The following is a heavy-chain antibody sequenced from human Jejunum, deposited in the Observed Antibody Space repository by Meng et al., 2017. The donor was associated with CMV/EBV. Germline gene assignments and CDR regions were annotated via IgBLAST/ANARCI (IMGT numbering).Heavy chain of an antibody. CDR2: ISVHNGNT. V-gene: IGHV1-18*01. Sequence: SYCMSWVRQAPGQGLEWMGWISVHNGNTNYAQKFQGRVSMTADTSTNTAYMELRSLRSDDTAVYYCARDKVAGGYCSTTTCPQIFTYWGQGTLVTVSS. J-gene: IGHJ4*02. D-gene: IGHD2-2*01. CDR1: SYC. CDR3: ARDKVAGGYCSTTTCPQIFTY.